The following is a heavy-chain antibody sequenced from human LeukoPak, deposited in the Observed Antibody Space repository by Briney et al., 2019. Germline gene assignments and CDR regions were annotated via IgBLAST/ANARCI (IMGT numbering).Heavy chain of an antibody. J-gene: IGHJ4*02. V-gene: IGHV4-4*02. CDR3: ARGPRQNSSFYV. CDR2: INHSGST. Sequence: SETLSLTCAVSGGSISSNDWWIWVRQPPGKGLEWIGEINHSGSTNYNPSLKSRVTISVDTSKNQFSLKLSSVTAADTAVYYCARGPRQNSSFYVWGQGTLVNVSS. CDR1: GGSISSNDW. D-gene: IGHD6-19*01.